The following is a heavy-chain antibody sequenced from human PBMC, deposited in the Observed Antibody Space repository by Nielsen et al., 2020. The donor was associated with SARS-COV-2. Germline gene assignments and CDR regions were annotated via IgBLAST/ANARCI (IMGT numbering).Heavy chain of an antibody. CDR2: IDPSDSYT. Sequence: GESLKISCKGSGYSFTSYWISWVRQMPGKGLGWMGRIDPSDSYTNYSPSFQGHVTISADKSISTAYLQWSSLKASDTAMYYCARHGGYSYELDYWGQGTLVTVSS. CDR3: ARHGGYSYELDY. D-gene: IGHD5-18*01. V-gene: IGHV5-10-1*01. CDR1: GYSFTSYW. J-gene: IGHJ4*02.